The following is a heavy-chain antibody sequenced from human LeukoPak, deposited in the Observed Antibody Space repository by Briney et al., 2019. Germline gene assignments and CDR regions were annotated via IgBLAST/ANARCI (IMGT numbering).Heavy chain of an antibody. Sequence: SETLSLTCSVSGYSINSGHSWGWIRQPPGKGLEWIGSIYQSGSTYYNPSLKSRVTISIDTSYNHFSLKVNSVTAADTAVYYCARLRLRGMIVMVSFFDYWGQGTLVAVSS. CDR2: IYQSGST. CDR3: ARLRLRGMIVMVSFFDY. CDR1: GYSINSGHS. V-gene: IGHV4-38-2*02. D-gene: IGHD3-22*01. J-gene: IGHJ4*02.